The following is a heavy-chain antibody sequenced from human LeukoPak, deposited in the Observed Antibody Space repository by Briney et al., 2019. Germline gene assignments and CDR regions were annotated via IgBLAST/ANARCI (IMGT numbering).Heavy chain of an antibody. CDR2: MSGNGGRT. Sequence: PGGSLRLSCAASGFTFSTYAMSWVRQAPGKGLELVSLMSGNGGRTNYADSVKGRFTIFIDTSRKTVYLQMNSLRADETAVYYCAKSIMGTEGLLDYWGQGTLVTVSS. CDR3: AKSIMGTEGLLDY. V-gene: IGHV3-23*01. D-gene: IGHD3-16*01. J-gene: IGHJ4*02. CDR1: GFTFSTYA.